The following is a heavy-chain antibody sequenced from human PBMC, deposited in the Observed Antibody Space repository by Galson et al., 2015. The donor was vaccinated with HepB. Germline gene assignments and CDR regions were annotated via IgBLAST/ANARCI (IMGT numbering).Heavy chain of an antibody. V-gene: IGHV1-8*01. Sequence: SVKVSCKASGYTFTTYDINWVRQAPGQGFEWIGWMNTNSGNSGHAQKFQGRVTMTRNTSVSTAYMELSSLRYEDTAVYYCTRGRRCSTTSCYAWFDHWGQGTLVTVSS. CDR2: MNTNSGNS. J-gene: IGHJ5*02. D-gene: IGHD2-2*01. CDR1: GYTFTTYD. CDR3: TRGRRCSTTSCYAWFDH.